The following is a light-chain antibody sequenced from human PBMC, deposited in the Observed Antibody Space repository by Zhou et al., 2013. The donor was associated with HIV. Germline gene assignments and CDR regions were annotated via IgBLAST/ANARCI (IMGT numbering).Light chain of an antibody. CDR3: QQCGSSPKYT. CDR2: ATS. CDR1: QGVISNY. Sequence: EIVLTQSPGTLSLSPGERATLSCRASQGVISNYLAWYQQKPGQAPRLLIYATSSRATGIPDRFSGSGSGTDFTLTISRLEPDDFAVYYCQQCGSSPKYTFGPGTKLEIK. J-gene: IGKJ2*01. V-gene: IGKV3-20*01.